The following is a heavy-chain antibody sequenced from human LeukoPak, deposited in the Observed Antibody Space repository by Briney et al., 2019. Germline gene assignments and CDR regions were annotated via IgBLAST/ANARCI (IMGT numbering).Heavy chain of an antibody. CDR2: ISWNSGSI. Sequence: GGSLRLSCAASGFTFDDYAMHWVRRAPGKGLEWVSGISWNSGSIGYADSVKGRFTISRDNAKNSLYLQMNSLRAEDTALYYCAKALSSSSSADYWGQGTLVTVSS. CDR1: GFTFDDYA. J-gene: IGHJ4*02. D-gene: IGHD6-6*01. CDR3: AKALSSSSSADY. V-gene: IGHV3-9*01.